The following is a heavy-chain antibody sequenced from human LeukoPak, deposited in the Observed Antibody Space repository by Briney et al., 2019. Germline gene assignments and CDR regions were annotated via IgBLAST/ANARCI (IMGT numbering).Heavy chain of an antibody. J-gene: IGHJ4*02. V-gene: IGHV1-58*01. CDR3: ARDRRGAVAGIFDY. CDR2: IVVGSGNT. CDR1: GFTFTSSA. D-gene: IGHD6-19*01. Sequence: ASVKVSCKASGFTFTSSAVQWVRQARGQRLEWIGWIVVGSGNTNYAQKFQERVTITRDMSTSTAYMELSSLRSEDTAVYYCARDRRGAVAGIFDYWGQGTLVTVSS.